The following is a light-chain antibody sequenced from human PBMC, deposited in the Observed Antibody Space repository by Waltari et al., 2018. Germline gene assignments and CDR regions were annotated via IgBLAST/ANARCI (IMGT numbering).Light chain of an antibody. Sequence: QSALTQPASVSGSPGQSITISCIGTGRDIGTYNYVSWYQQYPGKAPKLLIYEVTNRPSGVPHRFSGSKSGNTASLTISGLQAEDEAHYYCSSYRSSNNVVFGGGTKVTVL. CDR1: GRDIGTYNY. CDR3: SSYRSSNNVV. J-gene: IGLJ2*01. V-gene: IGLV2-14*01. CDR2: EVT.